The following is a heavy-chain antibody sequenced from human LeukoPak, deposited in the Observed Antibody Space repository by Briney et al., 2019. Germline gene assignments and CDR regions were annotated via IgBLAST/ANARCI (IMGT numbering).Heavy chain of an antibody. Sequence: LGGSLRLSCAASGNYWMHWVRQAPGKGLVWVSHINGDGSWTTYADSVKGRFTISKDNAKNTVYLQMNNLRAEDTAVYYCVSFYETYWGRGTLVTVSS. CDR3: VSFYETY. D-gene: IGHD2-2*01. CDR1: GNYW. J-gene: IGHJ4*02. CDR2: INGDGSWT. V-gene: IGHV3-74*01.